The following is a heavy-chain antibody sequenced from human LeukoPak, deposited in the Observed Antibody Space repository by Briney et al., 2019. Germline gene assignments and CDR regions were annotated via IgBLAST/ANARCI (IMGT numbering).Heavy chain of an antibody. CDR2: ISAYNGNT. D-gene: IGHD3-10*01. V-gene: IGHV1-18*01. CDR1: GYTFTSYG. CDR3: ARDLPHYYGSGSYPSLDY. J-gene: IGHJ4*02. Sequence: ASVKVSCKASGYTFTSYGISWVRQAPGQGLEWMGWISAYNGNTNYAQKLQGRVTMTTDTSTSTAYMELRSLRSDDTAVYYCARDLPHYYGSGSYPSLDYWGQGTLVTVSS.